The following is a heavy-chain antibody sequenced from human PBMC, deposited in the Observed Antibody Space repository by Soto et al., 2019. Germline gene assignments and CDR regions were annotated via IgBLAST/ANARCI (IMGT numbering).Heavy chain of an antibody. D-gene: IGHD6-13*01. CDR3: ARELPDERLGIAAAGPLDY. Sequence: QVQLVESGGGVVQPGRSLRLSCAASGFTFSRYGMHWVRQAPGKGLEWVAVISYDGSNKYYADSVKGRFTISRDNSKNTLYLQMNSLRAEDTAVYYCARELPDERLGIAAAGPLDYWGQGTLVTVSS. V-gene: IGHV3-30*03. CDR1: GFTFSRYG. CDR2: ISYDGSNK. J-gene: IGHJ4*02.